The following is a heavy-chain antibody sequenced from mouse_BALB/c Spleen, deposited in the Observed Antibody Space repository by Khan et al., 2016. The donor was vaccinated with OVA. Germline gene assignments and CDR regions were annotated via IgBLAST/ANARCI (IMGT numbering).Heavy chain of an antibody. CDR2: IWAGGST. CDR3: AIFEDT. J-gene: IGHJ2*01. V-gene: IGHV2-9*02. Sequence: VQLVETGPGLVAPSQSLSITCTVSGFSLTSYGVHWVRQPPGKGLEWLGVIWAGGSTNYNSALMSRLSISKHNSKSQVFFKMISLQTDDNALYYCAIFEDTWGPGTTLTVSS. CDR1: GFSLTSYG.